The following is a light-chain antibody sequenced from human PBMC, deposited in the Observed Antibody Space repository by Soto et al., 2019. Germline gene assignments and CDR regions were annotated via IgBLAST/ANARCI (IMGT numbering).Light chain of an antibody. Sequence: EIVFTQSPGTLSFSPGERATLSCRASQSVGSHLAWFKQRPGQAPRLLIYDASNRATGIPARLSGSGSGAEFTLTISSLEPEDFAVYYCQQRSNPITFGHGTRLEIK. CDR1: QSVGSH. V-gene: IGKV3-11*01. J-gene: IGKJ5*01. CDR2: DAS. CDR3: QQRSNPIT.